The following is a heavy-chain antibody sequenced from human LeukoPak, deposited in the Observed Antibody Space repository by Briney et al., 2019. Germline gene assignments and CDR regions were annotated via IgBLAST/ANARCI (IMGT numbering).Heavy chain of an antibody. Sequence: SETLSLTCTVSGGSISSSSYYGGWIRQPPGKGLERIGSIYYSGTTYYNPSLKSRVTISVDTSKNQFSLKLSSVTAADTAVYYCARQICSRWAEYFEHWGQGTLVTVSS. CDR1: GGSISSSSYY. CDR2: IYYSGTT. D-gene: IGHD6-13*01. V-gene: IGHV4-39*01. CDR3: ARQICSRWAEYFEH. J-gene: IGHJ1*01.